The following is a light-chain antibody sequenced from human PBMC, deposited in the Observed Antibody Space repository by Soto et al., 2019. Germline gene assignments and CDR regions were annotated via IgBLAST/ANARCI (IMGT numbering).Light chain of an antibody. J-gene: IGKJ1*01. CDR2: DAS. Sequence: EKVMTQSPATLSVSPGERATLSCRASQSVSSNLAWYKQKPGQAPRLLIYDASTRAIGIPARFSGSGSGTEFTLTFSSLQSEDLAVYYCQQYDDWPETFGKGTKVDIK. CDR3: QQYDDWPET. CDR1: QSVSSN. V-gene: IGKV3-15*01.